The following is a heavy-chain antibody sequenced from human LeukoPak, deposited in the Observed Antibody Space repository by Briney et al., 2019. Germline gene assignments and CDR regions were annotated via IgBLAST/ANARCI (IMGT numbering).Heavy chain of an antibody. CDR3: ARDFWNRRFDY. J-gene: IGHJ4*02. Sequence: PGGSLRLSCAVSGFSFSNYLMSWVRHAPGKGLEWVSAISGSGGTYYADSVKGRFTISRDNSKNTLYLQMSSLRGEDTAVYYCARDFWNRRFDYWGQGTLVTVSS. D-gene: IGHD3-3*01. CDR2: ISGSGGT. CDR1: GFSFSNYL. V-gene: IGHV3-23*01.